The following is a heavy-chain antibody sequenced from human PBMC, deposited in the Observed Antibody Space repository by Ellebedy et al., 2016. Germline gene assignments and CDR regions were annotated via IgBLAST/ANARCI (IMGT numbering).Heavy chain of an antibody. Sequence: SLKISXAASGFTFDDYAMHWVRQAPGKGLEWVSGISWNSGSIGYADSVKGRFTISRDNAKNSLYLQMNSLRAEDTALYYCAKGDVTDDAFDIWGQGTMVTVSS. D-gene: IGHD2-21*02. CDR3: AKGDVTDDAFDI. CDR2: ISWNSGSI. J-gene: IGHJ3*02. V-gene: IGHV3-9*01. CDR1: GFTFDDYA.